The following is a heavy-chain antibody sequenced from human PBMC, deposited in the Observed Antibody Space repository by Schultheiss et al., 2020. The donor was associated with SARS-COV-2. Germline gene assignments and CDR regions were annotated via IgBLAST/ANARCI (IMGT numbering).Heavy chain of an antibody. V-gene: IGHV3-21*01. CDR3: ARENGNDASDV. CDR1: GFTFSSYA. D-gene: IGHD1-1*01. CDR2: ISSSSSYI. Sequence: GGSLRLSCSASGFTFSSYAMHWVRQAPGKGLEWVSSISSSSSYIYYADSVKGRFTISRDNAKNSLHLQMNSLSDEDTAVYYCARENGNDASDVWGQGIMVTVSS. J-gene: IGHJ3*01.